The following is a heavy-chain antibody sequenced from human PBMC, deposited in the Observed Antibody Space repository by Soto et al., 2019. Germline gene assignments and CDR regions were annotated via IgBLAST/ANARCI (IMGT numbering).Heavy chain of an antibody. Sequence: QVQLQESGPGLVKPSETLSLTCTVSGGSISSYYWSWIRQPPGKGLEWIGYIYYSGSTNYNPSLKSRVTIPVDTSKNQFSLKLRSVTAADTAVYYCARRIAAHQDHNWFDPWGQGTLVTVSS. CDR3: ARRIAAHQDHNWFDP. J-gene: IGHJ5*02. CDR1: GGSISSYY. V-gene: IGHV4-59*01. D-gene: IGHD6-13*01. CDR2: IYYSGST.